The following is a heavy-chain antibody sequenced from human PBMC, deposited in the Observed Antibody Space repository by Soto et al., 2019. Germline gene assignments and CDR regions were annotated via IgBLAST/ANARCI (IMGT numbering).Heavy chain of an antibody. Sequence: GGSLRLSCAASGFTFDTYWMNWVRQAPGKXPEWLSGINSDGTISSYADSVKGRFTISRDNARNTPSLQMNSLRADDTAVYYCARLSGDHSAFFSYGMDAWGQGTTVTVSS. CDR3: ARLSGDHSAFFSYGMDA. J-gene: IGHJ6*02. V-gene: IGHV3-74*01. CDR2: INSDGTIS. D-gene: IGHD2-21*01. CDR1: GFTFDTYW.